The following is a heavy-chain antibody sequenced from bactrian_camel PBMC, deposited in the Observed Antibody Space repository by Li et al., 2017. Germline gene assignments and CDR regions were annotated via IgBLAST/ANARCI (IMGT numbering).Heavy chain of an antibody. D-gene: IGHD3*01. V-gene: IGHV3S25*01. CDR1: GYTGGRHC. CDR3: AAREGYYCPSESRWRDLSGYDY. CDR2: ISSSGRIT. Sequence: LVESGGGSVQTVGSLRLSCTASGYTGGRHCMAWFRQAPVKGLEWVSSISSSGRITNYADYVKGRFTASQDNAKSILYMQMNSLKPEDTALYYCAAREGYYCPSESRWRDLSGYDYWGQGTQVTVS. J-gene: IGHJ4*01.